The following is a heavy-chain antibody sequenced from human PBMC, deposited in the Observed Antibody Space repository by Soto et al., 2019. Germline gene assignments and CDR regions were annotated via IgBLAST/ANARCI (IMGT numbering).Heavy chain of an antibody. D-gene: IGHD6-19*01. J-gene: IGHJ4*02. CDR2: VYYTGST. CDR3: ARGVAVPGAHIDY. Sequence: PXETLSLTCSDSGCSSSGSCWSWIRQSPGKGLEWLGYVYYTGSTNYSPSLRSRVSISVDTSKNEFSLRLSSVTAADTAVYFCARGVAVPGAHIDYWGQETQVTAP. CDR1: GCSSSGSC. V-gene: IGHV4-59*01.